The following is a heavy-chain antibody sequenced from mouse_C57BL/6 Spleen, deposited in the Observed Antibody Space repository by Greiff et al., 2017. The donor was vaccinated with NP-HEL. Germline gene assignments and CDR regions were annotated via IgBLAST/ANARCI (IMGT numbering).Heavy chain of an antibody. CDR3: ARSGYSNPHYYAMDY. V-gene: IGHV1-18*01. J-gene: IGHJ4*01. CDR1: GYTFTDYN. D-gene: IGHD2-5*01. CDR2: INPNNGGT. Sequence: VQLKESGPELVKPGASVKIPCKASGYTFTDYNMDWVKQSHGKSLEWIGDINPNNGGTIYNQKFKGKATLTVDKSSSTAYMELRSLTSEDTAVYYCARSGYSNPHYYAMDYWGQGTSVTVSS.